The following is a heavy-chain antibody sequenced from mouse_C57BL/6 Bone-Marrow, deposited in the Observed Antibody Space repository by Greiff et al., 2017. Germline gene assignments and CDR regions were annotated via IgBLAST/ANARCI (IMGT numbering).Heavy chain of an antibody. CDR2: IYPGDGDP. J-gene: IGHJ3*01. CDR3: ARGGGGAY. CDR1: GYAFSSYW. Sequence: VKLQESVAELVKPGASVKISCKASGYAFSSYWMNWVKQRPGTGLEWIGQIYPGDGDPNYNGKFKGKATLTADKSSSTAYMQLSSLTSEDSAVYFCARGGGGAYWGQGTLVTVAA. D-gene: IGHD1-1*02. V-gene: IGHV1-80*01.